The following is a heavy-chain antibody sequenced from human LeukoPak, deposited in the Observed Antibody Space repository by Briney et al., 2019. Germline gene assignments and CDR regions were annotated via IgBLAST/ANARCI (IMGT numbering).Heavy chain of an antibody. Sequence: KASETLSLTCTVSGGSISSYYWSWIRQPPGKGLEWIGYIYYSGSTNYNPSLKSRVTISVDTSKNQFSLKLSSVTAADTAVYYCARDGGIAAAGTFDYWGQGTLVTASS. CDR1: GGSISSYY. J-gene: IGHJ4*02. CDR3: ARDGGIAAAGTFDY. V-gene: IGHV4-59*01. CDR2: IYYSGST. D-gene: IGHD6-13*01.